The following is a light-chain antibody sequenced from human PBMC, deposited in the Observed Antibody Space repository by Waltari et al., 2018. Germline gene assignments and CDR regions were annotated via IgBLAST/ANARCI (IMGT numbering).Light chain of an antibody. CDR3: QQYNNWPPLT. V-gene: IGKV3-15*01. CDR1: QSVSSN. J-gene: IGKJ4*01. Sequence: EILMPQSPATLSVSPGERATLSCRASQSVSSNLAWYQQKPGQAPRLLIYGASTRATGIPARFSGSGSGTEFTLTIRSLQSEDFAVYYCQQYNNWPPLTFGGGTKVEIK. CDR2: GAS.